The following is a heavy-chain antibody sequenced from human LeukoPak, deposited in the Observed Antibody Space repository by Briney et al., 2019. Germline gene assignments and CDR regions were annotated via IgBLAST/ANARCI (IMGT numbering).Heavy chain of an antibody. Sequence: GGSLRLSCAASGFTFSRYGMNWVREAPGKGLEWVSGISDSGATIYYADSVKGRFTISRDNSNNTLYLQMHSLRPEDTAIYYCAKIRAARPGYWGQGTLVTVSS. J-gene: IGHJ4*02. CDR3: AKIRAARPGY. V-gene: IGHV3-23*01. CDR2: ISDSGATI. D-gene: IGHD6-6*01. CDR1: GFTFSRYG.